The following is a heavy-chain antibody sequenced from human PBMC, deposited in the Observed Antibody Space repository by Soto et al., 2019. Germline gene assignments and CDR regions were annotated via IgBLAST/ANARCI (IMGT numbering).Heavy chain of an antibody. V-gene: IGHV3-23*01. Sequence: GGSLRLSCAASGFTFNNYAMTWVRQAPGKGLEWVSGISGSGGSTWYADSVKGRLTISRDSSKNTLYLQMDSLTADDTAVYYCARYFYDSGGYYSIFDYWGQGTLVTVSS. CDR2: ISGSGGST. J-gene: IGHJ4*02. CDR3: ARYFYDSGGYYSIFDY. CDR1: GFTFNNYA. D-gene: IGHD3-22*01.